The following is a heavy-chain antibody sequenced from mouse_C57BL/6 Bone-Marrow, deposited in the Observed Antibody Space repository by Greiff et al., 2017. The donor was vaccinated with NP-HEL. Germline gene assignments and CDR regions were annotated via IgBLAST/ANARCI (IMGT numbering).Heavy chain of an antibody. V-gene: IGHV1-4*01. CDR3: ARRGGFTTVVATD. D-gene: IGHD1-1*01. CDR2: INPSSGYT. Sequence: VQLQQSGAELARPGASVKMSCKASGYTFTSYTMHWVKQRPGQGLEWIGYINPSSGYTKYNQKFKDKATLTADKSSITTYMQLSSLTSEDSAVYYCARRGGFTTVVATDWGQGTTLTVSS. CDR1: GYTFTSYT. J-gene: IGHJ2*01.